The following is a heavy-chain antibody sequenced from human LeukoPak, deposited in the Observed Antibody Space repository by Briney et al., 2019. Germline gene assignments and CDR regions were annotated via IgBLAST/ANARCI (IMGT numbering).Heavy chain of an antibody. V-gene: IGHV4-39*07. D-gene: IGHD1-26*01. CDR2: IYYSGST. J-gene: IGHJ3*02. CDR1: GFTFSKYW. Sequence: GSLRLSCAASGFTFSKYWMTWVRQAPGKGLEWIGSIYYSGSTYYNPSLKSRVTISVDTSKNQFSLKLSSVTAADTAFYYCARYIVSYPHDAFDIWGQGTMVTVSS. CDR3: ARYIVSYPHDAFDI.